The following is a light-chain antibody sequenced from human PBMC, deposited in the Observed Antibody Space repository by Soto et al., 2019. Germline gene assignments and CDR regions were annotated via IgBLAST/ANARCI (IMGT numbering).Light chain of an antibody. CDR3: QVWDSSSDHVV. Sequence: SYELTQPPSVSVAPGKTARITCGGNKIGRKSVHWYQQKPGQAPVLVIHYDDDRPSGIPERFSGSNSWNTATLTISRVEAGDEADYYCQVWDSSSDHVVFGGGTKLTVL. J-gene: IGLJ2*01. CDR2: YDD. CDR1: KIGRKS. V-gene: IGLV3-21*04.